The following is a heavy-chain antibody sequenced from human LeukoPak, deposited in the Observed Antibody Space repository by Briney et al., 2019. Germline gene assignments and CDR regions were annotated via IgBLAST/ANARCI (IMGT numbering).Heavy chain of an antibody. CDR3: AGESGYYDSSGYFLFDY. V-gene: IGHV3-48*01. CDR1: GFTFSSYS. D-gene: IGHD3-22*01. J-gene: IGHJ4*02. Sequence: PGGSLRLSCAASGFTFSSYSMNWVRQAPGKGLEWVSYISSSSSTIYYADSVKGRFTISRDNAKNSLYLQMNSLRAEDTAVYYCAGESGYYDSSGYFLFDYWGQGTLVTVSS. CDR2: ISSSSSTI.